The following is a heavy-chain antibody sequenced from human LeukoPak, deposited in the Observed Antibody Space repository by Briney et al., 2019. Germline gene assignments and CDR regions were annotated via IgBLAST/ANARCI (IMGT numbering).Heavy chain of an antibody. CDR2: IYYSGST. D-gene: IGHD6-13*01. J-gene: IGHJ4*02. CDR1: GGSISSGDYY. CDR3: ARLPPSSRTLYFDY. V-gene: IGHV4-30-4*01. Sequence: SETLSLTCTVSGGSISSGDYYWSWIRQPPGKGLEWIGYIYYSGSTYYNPSLKSRVTISVDTSKNQFSLKLSSVTAADTAVYYCARLPPSSRTLYFDYWGQGTLVTVSS.